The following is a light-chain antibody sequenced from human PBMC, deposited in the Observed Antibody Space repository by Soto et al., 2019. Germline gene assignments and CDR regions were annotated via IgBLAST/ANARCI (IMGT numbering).Light chain of an antibody. V-gene: IGKV3-11*01. CDR3: QQRSNWRIT. CDR2: DAS. CDR1: QSVSNF. J-gene: IGKJ5*01. Sequence: EIVLTQSPATLSLSPGERATLSCRASQSVSNFLAWYQQKPGQAPRLLIYDASNRATGIPARFSGSGSGTDLTLPISSLEPENFASFYCQQRSNWRITFGQGTRLDIK.